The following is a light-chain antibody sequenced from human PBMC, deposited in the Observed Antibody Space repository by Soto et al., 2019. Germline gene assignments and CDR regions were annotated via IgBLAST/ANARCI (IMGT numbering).Light chain of an antibody. CDR3: QHYNTYPWT. CDR1: HIIISW. Sequence: DIHMTHSPSILSSSLVDRVTITCRAIHIIISWLAWYQQKPGKAPNLLIHKASHLESGVPSRFSGSGSGTEFTLTISSLQPGDFATYYCQHYNTYPWTFGQGTKVDIK. V-gene: IGKV1-5*03. J-gene: IGKJ1*01. CDR2: KAS.